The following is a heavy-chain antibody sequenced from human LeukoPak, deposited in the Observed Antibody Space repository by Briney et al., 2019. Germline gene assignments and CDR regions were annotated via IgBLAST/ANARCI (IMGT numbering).Heavy chain of an antibody. CDR1: GYTFTGYY. CDR2: INPNSGGT. Sequence: ASVKVSCKASGYTFTGYYMHWVRQAPGQGLEWMGWINPNSGGTNYAQKFQGRVTMTRDTSISTAYMELSRLRSDDTAVYYCARGVSGGSSYNWFDPWGQGTLVTVSS. J-gene: IGHJ5*02. CDR3: ARGVSGGSSYNWFDP. D-gene: IGHD2-15*01. V-gene: IGHV1-2*02.